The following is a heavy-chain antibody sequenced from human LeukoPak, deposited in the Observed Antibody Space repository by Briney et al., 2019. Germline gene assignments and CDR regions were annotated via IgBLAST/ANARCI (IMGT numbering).Heavy chain of an antibody. Sequence: PSETLSLTCTVSGGSISSYYWSWIRQPPGKGLEWIGYIYYSGSTNYNPSLKSRVTIPVDTSKNQFSLKLSSVTAADTAFYYCARLDYNFGTNWGQGALVTVSP. D-gene: IGHD1-1*01. CDR1: GGSISSYY. CDR2: IYYSGST. J-gene: IGHJ4*02. V-gene: IGHV4-59*08. CDR3: ARLDYNFGTN.